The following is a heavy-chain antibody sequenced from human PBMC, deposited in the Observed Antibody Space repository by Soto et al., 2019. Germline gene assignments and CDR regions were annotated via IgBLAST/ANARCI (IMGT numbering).Heavy chain of an antibody. V-gene: IGHV2-26*01. Sequence: NPSETLSLTCTVSGGSISSYYWSWIRQPPGKGLEWLAHIFSNDEKSYSTSLKSRLTISKDTSKSQVVLTMTNMDPVDTATYYCARISLAAAGPCDYWGQGTLVTVSS. D-gene: IGHD6-13*01. CDR3: ARISLAAAGPCDY. CDR2: IFSNDEK. CDR1: GGSISSYYW. J-gene: IGHJ4*02.